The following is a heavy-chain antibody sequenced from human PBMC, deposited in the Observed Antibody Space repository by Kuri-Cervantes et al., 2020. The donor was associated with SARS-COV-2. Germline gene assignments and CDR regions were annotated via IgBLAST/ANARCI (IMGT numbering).Heavy chain of an antibody. CDR1: GFTFSSYE. D-gene: IGHD3-22*01. CDR3: ARGDRSGYLYYFDY. J-gene: IGHJ4*02. V-gene: IGHV3-48*03. Sequence: GGSLRLSCAASGFTFSSYEMNWVRQTPGKGLEWVSYISSTGDTIYYADSVKGRFTISRDNAKNSLYLQMNSLRAEDTAVYYCARGDRSGYLYYFDYWGQGTLVTVSS. CDR2: ISSTGDTI.